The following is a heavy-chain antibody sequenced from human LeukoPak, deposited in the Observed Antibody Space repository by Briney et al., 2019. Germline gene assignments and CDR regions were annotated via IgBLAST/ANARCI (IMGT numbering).Heavy chain of an antibody. CDR3: ARDRAGSWGMDY. Sequence: ASVKISCQASGYSFTANHIHWVRQAPGQGLEWMGIIYPHRLTITYAQKFQGRVTLTSDTSTSTVYLELNTLKSEDTAVYFCARDRAGSWGMDYWGQGTLVTVSS. CDR1: GYSFTANH. V-gene: IGHV1-46*01. J-gene: IGHJ4*02. D-gene: IGHD7-27*01. CDR2: IYPHRLTI.